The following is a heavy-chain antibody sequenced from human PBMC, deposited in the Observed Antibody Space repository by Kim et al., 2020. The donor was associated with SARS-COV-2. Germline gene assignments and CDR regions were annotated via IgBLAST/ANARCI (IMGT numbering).Heavy chain of an antibody. Sequence: FQGRVTITADESTSTAYMELSSLRSEDTAVYYCARTTYYYDSSGYSRFDYWGQGTLVTVSS. CDR3: ARTTYYYDSSGYSRFDY. J-gene: IGHJ4*02. V-gene: IGHV1-69*01. D-gene: IGHD3-22*01.